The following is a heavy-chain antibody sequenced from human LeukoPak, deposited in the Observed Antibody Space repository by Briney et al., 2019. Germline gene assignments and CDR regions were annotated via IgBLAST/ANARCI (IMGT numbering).Heavy chain of an antibody. V-gene: IGHV3-30*18. Sequence: PGGSLRLSCAASGFTFSSYGMHWVRQAPGKGLEWVAVISYDGSDKNYADSVKGRFTISRDNSNNRVYLQMNSLRAEDTAVYYCAKGGISWNRDFDHWGQGTRVTVSS. CDR3: AKGGISWNRDFDH. D-gene: IGHD6-13*01. CDR2: ISYDGSDK. CDR1: GFTFSSYG. J-gene: IGHJ4*02.